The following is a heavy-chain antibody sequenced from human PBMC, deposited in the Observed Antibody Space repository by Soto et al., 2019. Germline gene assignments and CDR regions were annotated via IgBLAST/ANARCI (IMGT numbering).Heavy chain of an antibody. J-gene: IGHJ3*02. CDR1: GYSFTSYW. CDR2: IYPGDSDT. D-gene: IGHD6-6*01. Sequence: EVQLVQSGAEVKKPGESLKISCKGSGYSFTSYWIGWVRQMPGKGLEWMGIIYPGDSDTRYSPSFQGQVTISADKSISTAYLQWSSLKASDTAMYYCARQCPEYSSSSGAFDIWGQGTMVTVSS. V-gene: IGHV5-51*01. CDR3: ARQCPEYSSSSGAFDI.